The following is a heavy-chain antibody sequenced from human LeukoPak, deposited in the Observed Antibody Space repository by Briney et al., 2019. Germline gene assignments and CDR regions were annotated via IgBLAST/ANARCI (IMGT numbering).Heavy chain of an antibody. Sequence: PSETLSLTCIVSGGSISSYYWSWIRQPPGKGLEWIGYIYYSGSTNYNPSLKSRVTISVDTSKNQFSLRLNSMTAADTAVYYCARGIAAADFNWFDPWGQGTLVTVSS. J-gene: IGHJ5*02. CDR2: IYYSGST. CDR1: GGSISSYY. D-gene: IGHD6-13*01. V-gene: IGHV4-59*01. CDR3: ARGIAAADFNWFDP.